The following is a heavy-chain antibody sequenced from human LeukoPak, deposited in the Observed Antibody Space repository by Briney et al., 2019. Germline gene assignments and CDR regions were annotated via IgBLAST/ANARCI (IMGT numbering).Heavy chain of an antibody. Sequence: ASVKVSFKTSGYSFSTYFMHWVRQAPGQGLEWMGVINPSGGSTSYAQKFQGRVTMTRDISTGTVYMELSSLRSEDTAVYYCARDMVHSGYFQYWGQGTLVIVSS. D-gene: IGHD1-26*01. CDR3: ARDMVHSGYFQY. V-gene: IGHV1-46*01. CDR1: GYSFSTYF. CDR2: INPSGGST. J-gene: IGHJ1*01.